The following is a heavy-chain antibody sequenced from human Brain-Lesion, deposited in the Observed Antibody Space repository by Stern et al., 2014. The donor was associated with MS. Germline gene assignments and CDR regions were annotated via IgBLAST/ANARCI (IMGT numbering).Heavy chain of an antibody. V-gene: IGHV4-39*02. CDR1: GGSISNSNYY. Sequence: QLQLQESGPGLVKPSETLSLTCTVSGGSISNSNYYWGWIRQPPGKGLEWIGRVDYSGSTYYKPSLKSRVTLSVAPSKNHFSLTLTSVTAADTAVYYCARPLPTRNSYDIGFDPFDIWGQGTMVTVSS. J-gene: IGHJ3*02. CDR2: VDYSGST. D-gene: IGHD5-18*01. CDR3: ARPLPTRNSYDIGFDPFDI.